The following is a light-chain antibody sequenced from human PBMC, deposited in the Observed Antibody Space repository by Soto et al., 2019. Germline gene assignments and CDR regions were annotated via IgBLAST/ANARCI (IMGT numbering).Light chain of an antibody. J-gene: IGKJ1*01. V-gene: IGKV3-20*01. Sequence: EIVLTQSPGTLSLSPGERATLSCRASQSVSNNYLAWYQQKPGQAPSLLIFGASNRAPDIPDRFSGSGSGTDFTLTISNLQPDDFASYCCQQYNTYPWTCGQGTKGDIK. CDR3: QQYNTYPWT. CDR2: GAS. CDR1: QSVSNNY.